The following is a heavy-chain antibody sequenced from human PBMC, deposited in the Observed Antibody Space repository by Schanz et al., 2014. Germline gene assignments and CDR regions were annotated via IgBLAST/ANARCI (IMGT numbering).Heavy chain of an antibody. V-gene: IGHV1-8*02. Sequence: KVSCKDSGGTFSSYAISWVRQAPGQGLEWMGWINPDSGATNYAQKFQGRVIMTRNASISTAYMELSSLRSEYTAVYFCARYPVPKIQARNDYYNGMEVWGQGTPVTVS. CDR2: INPDSGAT. CDR1: GGTFSSYA. J-gene: IGHJ6*02. D-gene: IGHD5-18*01. CDR3: ARYPVPKIQARNDYYNGMEV.